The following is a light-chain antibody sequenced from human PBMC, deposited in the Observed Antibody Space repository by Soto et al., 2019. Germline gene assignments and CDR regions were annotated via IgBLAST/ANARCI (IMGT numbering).Light chain of an antibody. J-gene: IGKJ1*01. CDR3: QRYNAAST. V-gene: IGKV1-27*01. CDR2: AAS. Sequence: DIQMTQSPSSLSAFVGDRVTITCRASQGISNFLAWYQQRPGQVPNLLIYAASTLQSGVPSRFSASGSGTEFTLTISGLQPEDAATYYCQRYNAASTFGQGTKVEI. CDR1: QGISNF.